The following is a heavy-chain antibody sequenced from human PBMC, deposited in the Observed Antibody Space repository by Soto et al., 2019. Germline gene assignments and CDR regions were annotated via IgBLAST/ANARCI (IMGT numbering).Heavy chain of an antibody. V-gene: IGHV3-30-3*01. Sequence: QVQLVESGGGVVQPGRSLTLSCAASGFTFSSYVIHWVRQTPDKGLEWVAFISRDGSNAYYADSVKGRFTISRDNSKNTLYLEMNRLRAEDTAVYYCARHDEGRSDCDLGYWGQGTLVIVSS. CDR2: ISRDGSNA. CDR1: GFTFSSYV. J-gene: IGHJ4*02. CDR3: ARHDEGRSDCDLGY. D-gene: IGHD2-21*01.